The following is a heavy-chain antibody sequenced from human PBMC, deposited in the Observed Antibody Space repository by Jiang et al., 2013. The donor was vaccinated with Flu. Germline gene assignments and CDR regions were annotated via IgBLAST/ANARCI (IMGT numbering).Heavy chain of an antibody. D-gene: IGHD3-9*01. V-gene: IGHV3-30*02. CDR3: ATLRGSSYDTYLADY. CDR1: GFTFSYYA. J-gene: IGHJ4*02. Sequence: GGGVVQPGGSLRLSCAASGFTFSYYAMYWVRQAPGKGLEWMASIRFDGSEKYYAESVRGRFTISRDNSKNTLYLQMNSLRVEDTSVYYCATLRGSSYDTYLADYWGQGTLVTVSA. CDR2: IRFDGSEK.